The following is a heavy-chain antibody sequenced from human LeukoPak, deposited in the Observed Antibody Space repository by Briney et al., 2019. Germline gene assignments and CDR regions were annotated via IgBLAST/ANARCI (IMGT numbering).Heavy chain of an antibody. J-gene: IGHJ4*02. CDR1: GYTLTELS. V-gene: IGHV1-24*01. D-gene: IGHD4-23*01. CDR3: ATLPTTMVIGGGFNFDY. CDR2: FDPEDGET. Sequence: ASVKVSCKVSGYTLTELSMHWVRQAPGKGLEWMGGFDPEDGETIYAQKFQGRVTMAEDTSTDTAYMELSSLRSEDTAVYYCATLPTTMVIGGGFNFDYWGQGTLVTVSS.